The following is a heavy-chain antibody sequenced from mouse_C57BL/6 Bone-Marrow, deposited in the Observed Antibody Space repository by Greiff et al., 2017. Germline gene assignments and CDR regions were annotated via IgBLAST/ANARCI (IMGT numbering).Heavy chain of an antibody. J-gene: IGHJ3*01. Sequence: QVQLQQPGAELVKPGASVKMSCKASGYTFTSYWITWVKQRPGQGLEWIGDIYPGGGCTNYNEKFKGKATLTVDTSSSTAYMQLSSLTSEDSAVDYGARSYYGTWFAYWGQGTLVTVSA. D-gene: IGHD1-1*01. CDR2: IYPGGGCT. CDR3: ARSYYGTWFAY. CDR1: GYTFTSYW. V-gene: IGHV1-55*01.